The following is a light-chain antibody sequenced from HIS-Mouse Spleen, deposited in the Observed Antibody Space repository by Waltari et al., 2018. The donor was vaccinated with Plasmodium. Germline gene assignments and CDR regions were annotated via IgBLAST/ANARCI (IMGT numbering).Light chain of an antibody. J-gene: IGKJ2*01. CDR2: AAS. CDR3: QQYYSYPYT. Sequence: AIRLTQSPSSFSASTGDRVTITCRASQGISSYLAWYQQKPGKAPKLLIYAASTLQSGVPSRFSGSGSVTDFTLTISFLQSEDFATYYCQQYYSYPYTFGQGTKLEIK. V-gene: IGKV1-8*01. CDR1: QGISSY.